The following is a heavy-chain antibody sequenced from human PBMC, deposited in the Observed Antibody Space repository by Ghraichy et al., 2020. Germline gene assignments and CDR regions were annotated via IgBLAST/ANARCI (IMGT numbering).Heavy chain of an antibody. J-gene: IGHJ4*02. Sequence: SETLSLTCAVYGGSFSGYYWSWIRQPPGKGLEWIGEINHSGSTNYNPSLKSRVTISVDTSKNQFSLKLSSVTAADTAVYYCARGPALFRPRSSGIQYWGQGTLVTVSS. CDR3: ARGPALFRPRSSGIQY. CDR2: INHSGST. CDR1: GGSFSGYY. V-gene: IGHV4-34*01. D-gene: IGHD3-10*01.